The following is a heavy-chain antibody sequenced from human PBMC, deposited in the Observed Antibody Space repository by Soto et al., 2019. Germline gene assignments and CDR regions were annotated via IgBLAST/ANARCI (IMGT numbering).Heavy chain of an antibody. CDR1: GGTFSTNA. D-gene: IGHD2-15*01. V-gene: IGHV1-69*01. J-gene: IGHJ5*02. CDR2: IIPIFGTA. CDR3: ARLADAGSFHDWFDP. Sequence: QVQLVQSGAEVKKPGSSVKVSCKASGGTFSTNAIAWVRQAPGQGLEWMGGIIPIFGTANYAQKFQGRVTITADESTSTANMEMSSLRSEDTAVYYCARLADAGSFHDWFDPLGQGTLVTVSS.